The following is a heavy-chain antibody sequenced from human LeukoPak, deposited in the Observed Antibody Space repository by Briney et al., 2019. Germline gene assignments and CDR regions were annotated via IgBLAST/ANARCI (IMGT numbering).Heavy chain of an antibody. D-gene: IGHD3-3*01. CDR3: AKDLHGEVPDYFDY. CDR1: GFMFSSYA. CDR2: ISGSGAIT. J-gene: IGHJ4*02. Sequence: GGSLRLSCAASGFMFSSYAMGWVRQAPGKGLEWVSGISGSGAITYYADSVKGRFSISRDNSKNTVSLQVNSLRAEDTAVYYCAKDLHGEVPDYFDYRGQGTLVTVSS. V-gene: IGHV3-23*01.